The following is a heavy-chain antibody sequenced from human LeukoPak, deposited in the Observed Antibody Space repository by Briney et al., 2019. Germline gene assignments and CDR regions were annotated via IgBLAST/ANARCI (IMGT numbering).Heavy chain of an antibody. CDR3: AICGGDCYSPYNWFDP. CDR1: GYTFTGYY. J-gene: IGHJ5*02. CDR2: INPNSGGT. V-gene: IGHV1-2*02. Sequence: ASVKVSCKASGYTFTGYYMHWVRQAPGQGLEWMGWINPNSGGTNYAQKFQGRVTMTRDTSISTAYMELTRLRSDDTAVYYCAICGGDCYSPYNWFDPWGQGTLVTVSS. D-gene: IGHD2-21*02.